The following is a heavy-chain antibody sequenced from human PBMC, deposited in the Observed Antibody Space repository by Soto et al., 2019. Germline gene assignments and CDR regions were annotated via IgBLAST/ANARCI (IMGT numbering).Heavy chain of an antibody. J-gene: IGHJ4*02. CDR3: AGDLTVASYFDY. CDR1: GFTFSDYY. Sequence: QVQLVESGGGLVKPGGSLRLSSAASGFTFSDYYMSWIRQAPGKGLVWVSYISISISYTNYTDSVKGRFTISRDNARNSLYLQMNSLRAEDTAVYYCAGDLTVASYFDYWGQGTLVTVSS. V-gene: IGHV3-11*06. D-gene: IGHD3-10*01. CDR2: ISISISYT.